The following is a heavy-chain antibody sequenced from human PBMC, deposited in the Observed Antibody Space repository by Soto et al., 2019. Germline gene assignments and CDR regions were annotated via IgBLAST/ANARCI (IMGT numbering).Heavy chain of an antibody. V-gene: IGHV4-39*01. CDR1: GGSVRSSTYY. CDR2: IYYSGST. D-gene: IGHD6-13*01. CDR3: TRHEGGAAADRPLDY. J-gene: IGHJ4*02. Sequence: QLRLQESGPGLVKSSETLSLTCTVSGGSVRSSTYYWGLIRQSPGKGLEWIGSIYYSGSTHNNPSLKSRVTMSVDTYTNQFSLKLMSVTAADTAIYYCTRHEGGAAADRPLDYWGQGTLVTVSS.